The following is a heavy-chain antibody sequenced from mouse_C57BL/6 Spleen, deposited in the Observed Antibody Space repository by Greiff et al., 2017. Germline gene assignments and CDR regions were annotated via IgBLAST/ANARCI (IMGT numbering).Heavy chain of an antibody. CDR3: ASLFITTVVATDYFDY. CDR2: IHPNSGST. J-gene: IGHJ2*01. D-gene: IGHD1-1*01. CDR1: GYTFTSYW. Sequence: VQLQQPGAELVKPGASVKLSCKASGYTFTSYWMHWVKQRPGQGLEWIGMIHPNSGSTNYNEKFKSKATLTVDKSSSTAYMQLSSLTSEDSAVYYCASLFITTVVATDYFDYWGQGTTLTVSS. V-gene: IGHV1-64*01.